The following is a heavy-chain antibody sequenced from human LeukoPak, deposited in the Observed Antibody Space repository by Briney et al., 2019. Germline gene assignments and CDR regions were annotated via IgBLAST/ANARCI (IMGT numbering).Heavy chain of an antibody. Sequence: SETLSLTCAVYGGSFSGYYWSWIRQPPGKGLEWIGEINHSGSTNYNPSLKSRVTISVDTSKNQFSLKLSSVTAADTAVYYCARNQFLAAAGYYYYTDVWGKGTTVTVSS. J-gene: IGHJ6*03. CDR2: INHSGST. V-gene: IGHV4-34*01. CDR1: GGSFSGYY. CDR3: ARNQFLAAAGYYYYTDV. D-gene: IGHD6-13*01.